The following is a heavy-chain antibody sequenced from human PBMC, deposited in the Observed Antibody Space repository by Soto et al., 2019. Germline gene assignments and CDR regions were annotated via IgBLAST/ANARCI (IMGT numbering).Heavy chain of an antibody. D-gene: IGHD6-19*01. CDR2: IIPILGIA. CDR3: ARGVAGNYYYCGMDV. V-gene: IGHV1-69*02. J-gene: IGHJ6*02. CDR1: GGTFSSYT. Sequence: QVQLVQSGAEVKKPGSSVKVSCKASGGTFSSYTISWVRQAPGQGLEWMGRIIPILGIANYAQKFQGRVTITADKSTSTAYMELSSLRSEDTAVYYCARGVAGNYYYCGMDVWGQGTTVTVSS.